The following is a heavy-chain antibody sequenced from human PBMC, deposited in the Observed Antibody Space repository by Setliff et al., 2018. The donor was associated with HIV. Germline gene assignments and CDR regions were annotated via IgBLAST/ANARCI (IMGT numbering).Heavy chain of an antibody. V-gene: IGHV4-59*01. CDR3: ARIFGDQGYYYGMDV. Sequence: SETLSLTCTVSGGSISSYYWSWIRQPPGKGLEWIGYIYYSGSTNYNPSLQSRVTISVDTSKNQFSLKLSSVIAADTAVYYCARIFGDQGYYYGMDVWGQGTTVTVSS. CDR2: IYYSGST. CDR1: GGSISSYY. D-gene: IGHD3-3*01. J-gene: IGHJ6*02.